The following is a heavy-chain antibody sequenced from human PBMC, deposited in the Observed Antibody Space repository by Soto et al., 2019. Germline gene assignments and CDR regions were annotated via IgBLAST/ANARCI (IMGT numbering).Heavy chain of an antibody. CDR2: IIPIFGTA. CDR1: GGTLSSYA. CDR3: ARSRRGYCSGGSCYYILGYYYYGMDV. D-gene: IGHD2-15*01. V-gene: IGHV1-69*13. Sequence: AASVKVSCKASGGTLSSYAISWVRQAPGQGLEWMGGIIPIFGTANYAQKFQGRVTITADESTSTAYMELSSLRSEDTAVYYCARSRRGYCSGGSCYYILGYYYYGMDVWGQGTTVTVSS. J-gene: IGHJ6*02.